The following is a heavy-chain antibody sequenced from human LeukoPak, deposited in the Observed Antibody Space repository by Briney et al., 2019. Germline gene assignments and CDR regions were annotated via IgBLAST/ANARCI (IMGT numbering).Heavy chain of an antibody. CDR3: ARDVSVSSGSTFDY. CDR2: INTDGSST. J-gene: IGHJ4*02. CDR1: GFTFSSYW. Sequence: PGGSLRLSCVASGFTFSSYWMHWVRQAPGKGLMWVSGINTDGSSTMYADSVKGRFTISRDNSKNTLYLQMNSLRAEDTAVYYCARDVSVSSGSTFDYWGQGTLVTVSS. V-gene: IGHV3-74*03. D-gene: IGHD6-19*01.